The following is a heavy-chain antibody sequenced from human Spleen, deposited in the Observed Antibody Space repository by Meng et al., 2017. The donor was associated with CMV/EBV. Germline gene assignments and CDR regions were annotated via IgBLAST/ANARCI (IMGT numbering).Heavy chain of an antibody. V-gene: IGHV4-30-4*08. D-gene: IGHD3-16*01. CDR1: GGSISSDDYY. Sequence: QVQLKESGPGLVKPSQTLSLTCTVSGGSISSDDYYWSWIRQPPGKGLECIGYIYNSGSTYYNPSLKSRVIISVDTSKNQFSLKLSSVTAADTAVYYCGSWRGGNYYDYWGQGTLVTVSS. J-gene: IGHJ4*02. CDR3: GSWRGGNYYDY. CDR2: IYNSGST.